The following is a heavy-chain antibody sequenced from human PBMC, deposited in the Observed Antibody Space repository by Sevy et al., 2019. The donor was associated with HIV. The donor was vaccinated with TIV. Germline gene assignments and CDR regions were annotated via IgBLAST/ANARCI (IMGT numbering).Heavy chain of an antibody. J-gene: IGHJ4*01. CDR2: ISGSSGLT. CDR1: GFSFMPYA. V-gene: IGHV3-23*01. D-gene: IGHD6-25*01. Sequence: GGSLRLSCIGSGFSFMPYAMSWVRQAPGKGLEWVSGISGSSGLTYYADSVKGRFTISRDNSKNTLYLQMKNLRADDTAVYYCAKGTVAAPVGNYFDHWGHGALVTVSS. CDR3: AKGTVAAPVGNYFDH.